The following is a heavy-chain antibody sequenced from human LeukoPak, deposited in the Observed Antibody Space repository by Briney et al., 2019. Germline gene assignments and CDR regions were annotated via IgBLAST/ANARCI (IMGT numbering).Heavy chain of an antibody. CDR2: INWNGGST. CDR1: GFRFDDHG. J-gene: IGHJ4*02. CDR3: AGGDRNGWYFDY. V-gene: IGHV3-20*04. Sequence: PGGSLRLSCAASGFRFDDHGMSWVRQAPGKGLEWVSGINWNGGSTGYGDSVKGRFTISRDNAKNSLYLQMNSLRAEDTALYYCAGGDRNGWYFDYWGQGIPVTVSS. D-gene: IGHD6-19*01.